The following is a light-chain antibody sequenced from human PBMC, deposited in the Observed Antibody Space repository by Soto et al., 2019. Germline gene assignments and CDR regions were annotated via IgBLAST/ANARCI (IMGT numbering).Light chain of an antibody. CDR3: QSYDSSVTLRV. Sequence: QSVLTQPPSVSGAPGQRVTISCTGSSSNIGAGYDVHWYQQLPGTAPKLLIYGNSNRPSGVPDRFSGSKSGTSASLAITELQADDEADYYCQSYDSSVTLRVFGTGTKLTVL. CDR1: SSNIGAGYD. J-gene: IGLJ1*01. CDR2: GNS. V-gene: IGLV1-40*01.